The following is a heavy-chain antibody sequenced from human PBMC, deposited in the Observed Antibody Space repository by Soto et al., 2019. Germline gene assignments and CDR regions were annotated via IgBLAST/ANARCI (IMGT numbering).Heavy chain of an antibody. D-gene: IGHD3-16*01. V-gene: IGHV1-2*02. CDR1: GYTFAAYY. J-gene: IGHJ4*01. Sequence: QVQLVQSGAEVKGPGASVKVSCKTSGYTFAAYYIHWVRQAPGQGLEWMGFILPNSGGSTTSAQQFEGRVNMTRDSSISTAYLELSGLTPDDTAVYYCAKDEGGIFDSWGQGTLVTVSS. CDR3: AKDEGGIFDS. CDR2: ILPNSGGST.